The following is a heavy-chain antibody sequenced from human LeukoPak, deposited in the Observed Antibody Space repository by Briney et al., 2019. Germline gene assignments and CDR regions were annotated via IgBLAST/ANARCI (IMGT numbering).Heavy chain of an antibody. D-gene: IGHD3-10*01. CDR3: ARGPTYGLFDY. CDR1: GGSVSSGSYY. Sequence: SGTLSLTCTVSGGSVSSGSYYWSWIRQPPGKGLEWIGYIYYSGSTNYNPSLKSRVTISVDTSKNQFSLKLSSVTAADTAVYYCARGPTYGLFDYWGQGTLVTVSS. V-gene: IGHV4-61*01. J-gene: IGHJ4*02. CDR2: IYYSGST.